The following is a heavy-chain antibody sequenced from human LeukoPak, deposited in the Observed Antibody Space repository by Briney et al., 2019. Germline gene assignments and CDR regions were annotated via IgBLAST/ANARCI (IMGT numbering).Heavy chain of an antibody. CDR2: ISSSSSYI. Sequence: GGSLRLSCAASGFTFSSYSVNWVRQAPGKGLEWVSSISSSSSYIYYADSVKGRFTISRDNAKNSLYLQMNSLRAEDTAVYYCARGYYYDSSGRYYFDYWGQGTLVTVSS. J-gene: IGHJ4*02. CDR1: GFTFSSYS. CDR3: ARGYYYDSSGRYYFDY. V-gene: IGHV3-21*01. D-gene: IGHD3-22*01.